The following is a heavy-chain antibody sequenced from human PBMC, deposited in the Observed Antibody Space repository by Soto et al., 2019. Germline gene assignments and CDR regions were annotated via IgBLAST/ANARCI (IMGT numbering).Heavy chain of an antibody. J-gene: IGHJ4*02. D-gene: IGHD3-3*01. CDR1: GGSFSGYY. Sequence: SETLSLTCAVYGGSFSGYYWSWIRQPPGKGLEWIGEINHSGSTSYNPSLKSRVTISVDTSKNQFSLKLSSVTAADTAVYYCARVYDFWSGPLDYWGQGTLVTVSS. V-gene: IGHV4-34*01. CDR2: INHSGST. CDR3: ARVYDFWSGPLDY.